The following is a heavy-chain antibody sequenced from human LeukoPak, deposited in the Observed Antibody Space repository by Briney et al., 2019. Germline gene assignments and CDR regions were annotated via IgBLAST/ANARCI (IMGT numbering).Heavy chain of an antibody. CDR2: IIPILGIA. J-gene: IGHJ4*02. CDR1: GGTFSSYA. D-gene: IGHD1-26*01. Sequence: SVKVSCKASGGTFSSYAISWVRQAPGQGLEWMGGIIPILGIANYAQKFQGRVTITADKSTSTAYMELSSLRSEDTAVYYCARWRGGLVGASSEFDYWGQGTLVTVSS. V-gene: IGHV1-69*04. CDR3: ARWRGGLVGASSEFDY.